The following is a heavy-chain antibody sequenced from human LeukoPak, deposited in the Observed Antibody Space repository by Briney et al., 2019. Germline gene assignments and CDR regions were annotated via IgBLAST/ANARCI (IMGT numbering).Heavy chain of an antibody. CDR3: ARDKYYYDSSGYYGTNGGFDY. Sequence: GGSLRLSCAASGFTFSSYWMSWVRQAPGKGLEWVANIKQDGSEKYYVDSVKGRFTISRDNAKNSLYLQMNSLRAEDTAVYYCARDKYYYDSSGYYGTNGGFDYWGQGTPVTVSS. J-gene: IGHJ4*02. CDR2: IKQDGSEK. D-gene: IGHD3-22*01. CDR1: GFTFSSYW. V-gene: IGHV3-7*01.